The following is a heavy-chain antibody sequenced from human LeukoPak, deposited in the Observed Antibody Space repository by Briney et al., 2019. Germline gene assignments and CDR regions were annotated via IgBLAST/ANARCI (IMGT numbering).Heavy chain of an antibody. D-gene: IGHD6-13*01. CDR2: IYYSGST. Sequence: SETLSLTCTVSGGSISSGDYYWSWIRQPPGKGLEWIGYIYYSGSTYYNPSLKSRVTISVDTSKNQFSLKLSSVTAADTAVYYCAKRGHYSSSWYHYFDYWGQGTLVTVSS. J-gene: IGHJ4*02. CDR3: AKRGHYSSSWYHYFDY. CDR1: GGSISSGDYY. V-gene: IGHV4-30-4*01.